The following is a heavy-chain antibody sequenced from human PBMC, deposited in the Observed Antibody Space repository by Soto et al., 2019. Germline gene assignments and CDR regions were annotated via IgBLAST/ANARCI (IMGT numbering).Heavy chain of an antibody. V-gene: IGHV4-31*03. J-gene: IGHJ4*02. Sequence: QVQLQESGPGLVKPSQTLSLTCTVSGGSISSGGYYWSWIRQHPGKGLEWIGYIYYSGSTYYNPSPRVRVTISVDTSKNKFSLKLSSVTAADTAVYYCARGGDFWSGYFDYWGQGTLVTVSS. CDR1: GGSISSGGYY. D-gene: IGHD3-3*01. CDR3: ARGGDFWSGYFDY. CDR2: IYYSGST.